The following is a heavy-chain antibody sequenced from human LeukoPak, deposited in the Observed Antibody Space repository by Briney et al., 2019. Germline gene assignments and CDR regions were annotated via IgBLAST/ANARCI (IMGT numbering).Heavy chain of an antibody. CDR2: ISSSSSYI. J-gene: IGHJ4*02. CDR1: GFTFSSYS. V-gene: IGHV3-21*01. D-gene: IGHD4-17*01. Sequence: PGGSLRLSCAASGFTFSSYSMNWVRQAPGKGLEWVSSISSSSSYIYYADSVKGRFTTSRDNAKNSLYLQMNSLRAEDTAVYYCARDAGGYGDYAANYWGQGTLVTVSS. CDR3: ARDAGGYGDYAANY.